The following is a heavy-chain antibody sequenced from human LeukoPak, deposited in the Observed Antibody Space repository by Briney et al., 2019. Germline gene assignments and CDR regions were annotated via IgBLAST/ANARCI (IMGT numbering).Heavy chain of an antibody. CDR3: ARHENYYESSGYYYEVEY. D-gene: IGHD3-22*01. J-gene: IGHJ4*02. V-gene: IGHV5-10-1*01. CDR2: IDPSDSYT. CDR1: GYSFTSYW. Sequence: GESLKISCKGSGYSFTSYWISWVRQMPGKGLEWMGRIDPSDSYTNYSPSFQGHVTISADKSISTAYLQWSSLKASDTAMYYCARHENYYESSGYYYEVEYWGQGTLVTVSS.